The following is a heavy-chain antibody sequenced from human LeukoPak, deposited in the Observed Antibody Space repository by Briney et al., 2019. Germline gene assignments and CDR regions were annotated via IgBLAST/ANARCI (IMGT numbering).Heavy chain of an antibody. V-gene: IGHV4-39*01. J-gene: IGHJ4*02. Sequence: PSETLSLTCTVSGGSISSSSYYWGWICQPPGKGLEWIGSIYYSGSTYYNPSLKSRVTISVDTSKNQFSLKLSSVTAADTAVYYCARQWLVYFGYWGQGTLVTVSS. CDR3: ARQWLVYFGY. D-gene: IGHD6-19*01. CDR1: GGSISSSSYY. CDR2: IYYSGST.